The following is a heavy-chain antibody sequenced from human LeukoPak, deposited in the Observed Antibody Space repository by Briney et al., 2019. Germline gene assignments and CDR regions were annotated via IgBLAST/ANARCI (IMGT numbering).Heavy chain of an antibody. CDR3: ARTLAATVTTTNWFDP. CDR2: IISSSSYI. Sequence: PGGSLRLSCAASGFTFSSYSMNWVRQAPGKGLEWVSSIISSSSYIYYTDSVKGRFPITRDTAKNSLYLQMNSLRAEDTAVYYCARTLAATVTTTNWFDPWGQGTLVTVSS. CDR1: GFTFSSYS. D-gene: IGHD4-17*01. V-gene: IGHV3-21*01. J-gene: IGHJ5*02.